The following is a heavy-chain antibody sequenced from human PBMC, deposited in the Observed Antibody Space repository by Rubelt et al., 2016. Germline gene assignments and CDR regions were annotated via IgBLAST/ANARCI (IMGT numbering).Heavy chain of an antibody. D-gene: IGHD2-2*01. CDR2: ISSSSSYI. Sequence: EVQLLESGGGLVQPGGSLRLSCAASGFTFSSYSMNWVRQAPGKGLEWVSSISSSSSYIYYADSVKGRFTISRDNSKNTLYLQMNSLRAEDTAVYYCAREVEDRYCSSTSCYYFDYWGQGTLVTVSS. CDR1: GFTFSSYS. CDR3: AREVEDRYCSSTSCYYFDY. V-gene: IGHV3-21*01. J-gene: IGHJ4*02.